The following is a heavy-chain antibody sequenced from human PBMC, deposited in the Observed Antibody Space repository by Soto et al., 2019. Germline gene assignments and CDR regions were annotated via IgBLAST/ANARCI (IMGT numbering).Heavy chain of an antibody. CDR2: ISGYNGNT. V-gene: IGHV1-18*01. CDR1: GGTFSSYA. Sequence: GASVKVSCKASGGTFSSYAISWVRQAPGQGLEWMGWISGYNGNTNYAQKLQGRVTVTTDTSTSTAYMELRSLRSDDTAVYYCARDHLYSTSGVFDDWGQGTLVTVSS. D-gene: IGHD6-6*01. J-gene: IGHJ4*02. CDR3: ARDHLYSTSGVFDD.